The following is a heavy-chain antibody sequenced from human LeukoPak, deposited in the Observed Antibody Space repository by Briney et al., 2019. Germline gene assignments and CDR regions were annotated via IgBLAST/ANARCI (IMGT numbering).Heavy chain of an antibody. CDR3: ASFSIRTGAYYLDV. J-gene: IGHJ6*03. Sequence: GGSLRLSCVASGFTFSTYNMNWVRQAPGKGLEWVSHISPRGTTRYYADSVKGRFTISRDNAKNSLYLKLSSLRVEDSAVYYCASFSIRTGAYYLDVWGKGTTVAVSS. CDR2: ISPRGTTR. V-gene: IGHV3-48*04. CDR1: GFTFSTYN. D-gene: IGHD2/OR15-2a*01.